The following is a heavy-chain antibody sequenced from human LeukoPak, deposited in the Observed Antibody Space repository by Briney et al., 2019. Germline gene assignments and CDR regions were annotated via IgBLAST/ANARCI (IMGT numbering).Heavy chain of an antibody. V-gene: IGHV1-69*04. J-gene: IGHJ4*02. CDR1: GGTFSSYA. CDR3: ARGLIAVAGNYFDY. CDR2: IIPILGIA. Sequence: SVKVSCKASGGTFSSYAISWVRQAPGQGLEWMGRIIPILGIANYAQKFQGRVTITADKSTGTAYMELSSLRSEDTAVYYCARGLIAVAGNYFDYWGQGTLVTVSS. D-gene: IGHD6-19*01.